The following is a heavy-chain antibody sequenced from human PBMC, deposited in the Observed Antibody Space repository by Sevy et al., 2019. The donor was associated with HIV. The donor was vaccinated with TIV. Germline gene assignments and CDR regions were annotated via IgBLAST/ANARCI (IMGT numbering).Heavy chain of an antibody. CDR1: GGSISSYY. D-gene: IGHD6-13*01. V-gene: IGHV4-4*07. Sequence: SETLCLTCTVSGGSISSYYWSWIRHPAGKGLEWIGRIYTSGSTNYNPSLKSRVTMSVDTSKNQFSLKLSSVTAADTAVYYCARDEVGYGSSWFDYWGQGTLVTVSS. CDR2: IYTSGST. J-gene: IGHJ4*02. CDR3: ARDEVGYGSSWFDY.